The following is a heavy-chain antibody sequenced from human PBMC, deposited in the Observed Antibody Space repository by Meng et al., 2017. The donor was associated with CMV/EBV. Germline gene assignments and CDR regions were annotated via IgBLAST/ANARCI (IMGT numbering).Heavy chain of an antibody. J-gene: IGHJ4*02. CDR1: GFTFSSYS. D-gene: IGHD3-22*01. V-gene: IGHV3-48*04. CDR3: ARDSHTGYYYDSSGYYYKFDY. Sequence: GESLKISCAASGFTFSSYSMNWVRQAPGKGLEWVSYISSSSSTIYYADSVKGRFTISRDNAKNSLYLQMNSLRAEDTAAYYCARDSHTGYYYDSSGYYYKFDYWGQGTLVTVSS. CDR2: ISSSSSTI.